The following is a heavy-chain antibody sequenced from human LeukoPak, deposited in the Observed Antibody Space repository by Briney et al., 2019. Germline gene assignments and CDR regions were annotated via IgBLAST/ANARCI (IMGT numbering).Heavy chain of an antibody. V-gene: IGHV3-21*01. D-gene: IGHD4-17*01. J-gene: IGHJ6*02. Sequence: GGSLRLSCAASRFTFSSYSMNWVRQAPGKGLEWVSSISSSSSYIYYADSVKGRFTISRDNAKNSLYLVMNSLRAEDTAVYYCARDRYGDHDYYYGMDVWGQGTTVTVSS. CDR2: ISSSSSYI. CDR1: RFTFSSYS. CDR3: ARDRYGDHDYYYGMDV.